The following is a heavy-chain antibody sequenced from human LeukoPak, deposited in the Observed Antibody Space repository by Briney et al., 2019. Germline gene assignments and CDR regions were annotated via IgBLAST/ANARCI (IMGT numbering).Heavy chain of an antibody. CDR2: IIPIFGTA. CDR3: ARYCSSTSCYNGDY. V-gene: IGHV1-69*01. CDR1: GGTFSRYA. J-gene: IGHJ4*02. D-gene: IGHD2-2*02. Sequence: GSSVKVSCKASGGTFSRYAISWERQAPGQGLEWMGGIIPIFGTANYAQKFQGRVTITADESTSTAYMELSSLRSEDTAVYYCARYCSSTSCYNGDYWGQGTLVTVSS.